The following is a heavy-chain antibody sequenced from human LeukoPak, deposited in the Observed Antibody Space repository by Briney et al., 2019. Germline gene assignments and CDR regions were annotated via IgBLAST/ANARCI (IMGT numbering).Heavy chain of an antibody. D-gene: IGHD1-26*01. J-gene: IGHJ4*02. CDR3: ARHEVEGGATWDYFDY. V-gene: IGHV4-39*01. CDR2: IYYSGST. Sequence: PSETLSLTCTVSGGSISSSSYYWGWIRQPPGKGLEWIGSIYYSGSTYYNPSLKSRVTISVDTSKNKFSLKLSSVTAADTAVYYCARHEVEGGATWDYFDYWGQGTLVTVSS. CDR1: GGSISSSSYY.